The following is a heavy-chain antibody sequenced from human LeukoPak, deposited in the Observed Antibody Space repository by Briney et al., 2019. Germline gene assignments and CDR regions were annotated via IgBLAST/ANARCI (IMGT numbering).Heavy chain of an antibody. CDR1: GGSISSGGYY. D-gene: IGHD4-23*01. J-gene: IGHJ4*02. V-gene: IGHV4-31*03. CDR3: ARKDYGGTPTFDY. CDR2: IYYSGST. Sequence: SETLSLTCTVSGGSISSGGYYRSWIRQHPGQGLEWIGYIYYSGSTYYNPSLKSRVTISVDTSKNQFSLKLSSVTAADTAVYYCARKDYGGTPTFDYWGQGTLVTVSS.